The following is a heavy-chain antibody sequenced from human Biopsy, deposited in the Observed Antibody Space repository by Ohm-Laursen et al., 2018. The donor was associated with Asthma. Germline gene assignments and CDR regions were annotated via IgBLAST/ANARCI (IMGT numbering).Heavy chain of an antibody. J-gene: IGHJ4*02. V-gene: IGHV1-69*13. CDR1: GGTFSSNS. CDR2: IIPIFGPT. CDR3: ARGPEYVRSSGALDY. D-gene: IGHD2-2*01. Sequence: AASVKVSCKASGGTFSSNSINWVRQAPGQGLEWMGRIIPIFGPTNYAQKFQGRVTISADDSTSTAYMELSSLSSEDTALYYCARGPEYVRSSGALDYWGQGTLVTVPS.